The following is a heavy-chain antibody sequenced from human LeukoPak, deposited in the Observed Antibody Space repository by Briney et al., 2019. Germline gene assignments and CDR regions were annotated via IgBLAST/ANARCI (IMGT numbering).Heavy chain of an antibody. CDR1: GGSISSYY. Sequence: PSETLSLTCTVSGGSISSYYWRWIRQPAGKGLEWIGRIYTSGSTNYNPSLKSRVTMSVDTSKNQFSLKLSSVTAADTAVYYCAGMYYDILTGQSDYWGQGTLVTVSS. V-gene: IGHV4-4*07. D-gene: IGHD3-9*01. CDR3: AGMYYDILTGQSDY. CDR2: IYTSGST. J-gene: IGHJ4*02.